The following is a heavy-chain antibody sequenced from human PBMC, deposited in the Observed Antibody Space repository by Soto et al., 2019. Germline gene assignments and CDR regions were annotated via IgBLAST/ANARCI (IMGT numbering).Heavy chain of an antibody. CDR3: ARDPGYSYGYN. CDR1: GYTFTSYD. J-gene: IGHJ4*02. V-gene: IGHV1-46*01. CDR2: INPSGGST. D-gene: IGHD5-18*01. Sequence: GASVKVSCKASGYTFTSYDINWVRQATGQGLEWMGIINPSGGSTSYAQKFQGRVTITRDTSASTAYMELSSLRSEDTAVYYCARDPGYSYGYNWGQGTLVTVSS.